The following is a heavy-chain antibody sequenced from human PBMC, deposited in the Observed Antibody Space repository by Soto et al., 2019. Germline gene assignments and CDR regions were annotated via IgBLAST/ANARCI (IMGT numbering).Heavy chain of an antibody. J-gene: IGHJ4*02. CDR2: INPNSGGT. V-gene: IGHV1-2*02. CDR3: ARDFGHGYYLDY. CDR1: GYTFTGYY. D-gene: IGHD3-3*01. Sequence: ASVKVSCKASGYTFTGYYMHWVRQAPGQGLEWMGWINPNSGGTNYAQKFQGRVTMTRDTSISTAYMELSRLRSDDTAVYYCARDFGHGYYLDYWGRGTLVTVSS.